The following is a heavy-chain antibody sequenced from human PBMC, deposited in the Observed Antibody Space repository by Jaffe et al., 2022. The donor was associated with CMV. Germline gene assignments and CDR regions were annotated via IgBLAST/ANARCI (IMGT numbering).Heavy chain of an antibody. CDR2: ISWNSGSI. CDR3: AKDIGSGYSL. J-gene: IGHJ4*02. V-gene: IGHV3-9*01. D-gene: IGHD3-22*01. Sequence: EVQLVESGGGLVQPGRSLRLSCAASGFTFDDYAMHWVRQAPGKGLEWVSGISWNSGSIGYADSVKGRFTISRDNAKNSLYLQMNSLRAEDTALYYCAKDIGSGYSLWGQGTLVTVSS. CDR1: GFTFDDYA.